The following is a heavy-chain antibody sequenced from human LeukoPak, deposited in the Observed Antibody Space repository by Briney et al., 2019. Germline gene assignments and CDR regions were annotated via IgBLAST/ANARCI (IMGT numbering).Heavy chain of an antibody. CDR1: GGSFSGYY. CDR3: ARFRGRIAAAGRWVDY. D-gene: IGHD6-13*01. J-gene: IGHJ4*02. CDR2: INHSGST. V-gene: IGHV4-34*01. Sequence: PSETLSLTCAVYGGSFSGYYWSWIRQPPGKGREWIGEINHSGSTNYNPSLKSRVTISVDTSKNQFSLKLSSVTAADTAVYYCARFRGRIAAAGRWVDYWGQGTLVTVSS.